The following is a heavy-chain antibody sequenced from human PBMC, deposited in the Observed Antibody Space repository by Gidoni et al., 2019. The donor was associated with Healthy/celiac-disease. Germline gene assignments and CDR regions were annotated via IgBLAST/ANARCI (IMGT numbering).Heavy chain of an antibody. V-gene: IGHV4-59*01. J-gene: IGHJ4*02. CDR3: AREDLIDDGDYGGFDY. CDR2: IYDSGST. D-gene: IGHD4-17*01. Sequence: QPPGKGLEWIWYIYDSGSTNYNPSLKSRVTISVDTSKTQFSLKLSSVTAADTAVYYCAREDLIDDGDYGGFDYCGQGTLVTVPS.